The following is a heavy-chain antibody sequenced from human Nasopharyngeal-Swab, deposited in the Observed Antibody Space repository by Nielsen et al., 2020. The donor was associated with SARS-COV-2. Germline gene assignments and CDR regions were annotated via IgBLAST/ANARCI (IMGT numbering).Heavy chain of an antibody. CDR1: GFTFSSYA. D-gene: IGHD4-17*01. Sequence: GESLKIACAASGFTFSSYAMSWVRHAPGKGLEWVSAISGSGGSTYYADSVKGRFTISRDNSKNTLYLQMNSLRAEDTAVYYCAKAYDYGDYALDYWGQGTLVTVSS. V-gene: IGHV3-23*01. CDR2: ISGSGGST. CDR3: AKAYDYGDYALDY. J-gene: IGHJ4*02.